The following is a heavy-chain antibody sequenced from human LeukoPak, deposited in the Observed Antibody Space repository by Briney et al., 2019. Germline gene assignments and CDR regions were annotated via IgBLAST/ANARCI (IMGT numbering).Heavy chain of an antibody. CDR3: ARGGEDAFDI. J-gene: IGHJ3*02. CDR1: GDSISSLYWSSISSYY. D-gene: IGHD7-27*01. Sequence: SETMSLTCIVAGDSISSLYWSSISSYYWSWIRLPPVKALEWIGYISSSGSTNYNSSLNKRVNISVYTSKNQFSLKLTSLSAADTAEYYCARGGEDAFDIWGQGTMVTVSS. V-gene: IGHV4-4*09. CDR2: ISSSGST.